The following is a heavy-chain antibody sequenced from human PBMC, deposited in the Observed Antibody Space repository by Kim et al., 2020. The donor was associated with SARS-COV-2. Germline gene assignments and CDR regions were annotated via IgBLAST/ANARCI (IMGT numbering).Heavy chain of an antibody. CDR2: INAGNGNT. D-gene: IGHD5-12*01. V-gene: IGHV1-3*01. CDR1: GYTFTSYA. CDR3: ALGGGVSGYDYFDY. Sequence: ASVKVSCKASGYTFTSYAMHWVRQAPGQRLEWMGWINAGNGNTKYSHKFQGRVTITRDTSASTAYMELSSLRSEDTAVFYCALGGGVSGYDYFDYWGQGT. J-gene: IGHJ4*02.